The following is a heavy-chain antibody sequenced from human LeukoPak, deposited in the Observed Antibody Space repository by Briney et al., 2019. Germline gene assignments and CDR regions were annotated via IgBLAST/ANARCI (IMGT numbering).Heavy chain of an antibody. CDR1: GFTFSRHG. CDR2: FSGSGGGT. CDR3: AKYFKVTGTTPHSFDI. V-gene: IGHV3-23*01. J-gene: IGHJ3*02. Sequence: GGSLRLSCAASGFTFSRHGMIWARQATGEGVEWVSDFSGSGGGTYYADSVKGRFTISRDNAKNTLYLQMNSLRAEDTAVYYCAKYFKVTGTTPHSFDIWGQGTTVTVSS. D-gene: IGHD1-20*01.